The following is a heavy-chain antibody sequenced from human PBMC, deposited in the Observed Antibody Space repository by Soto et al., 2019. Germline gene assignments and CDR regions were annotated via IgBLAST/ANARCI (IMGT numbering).Heavy chain of an antibody. CDR3: ARLRSGWSIDY. D-gene: IGHD6-19*01. CDR1: GFSFSGNW. J-gene: IGHJ4*02. Sequence: EVQLVESGGGLVQPGGSLRLSCAASGFSFSGNWMTWVRQAPGKGLEWVANVNEDGSEKNYVDSVKGRFTISRDNGKNSLYLQMNSLTAADTAVYYCARLRSGWSIDYWGQGALVSVSS. CDR2: VNEDGSEK. V-gene: IGHV3-7*03.